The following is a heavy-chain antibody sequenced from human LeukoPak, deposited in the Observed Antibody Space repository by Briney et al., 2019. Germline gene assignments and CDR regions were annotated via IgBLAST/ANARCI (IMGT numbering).Heavy chain of an antibody. J-gene: IGHJ6*03. D-gene: IGHD6-13*01. CDR2: ISWDGGST. V-gene: IGHV3-43*01. CDR3: AKGPSYSSSSGPYYYYMDV. CDR1: VLTFDDYT. Sequence: GGSLRLACAASVLTFDDYTMNWVRQAPVKGLEWVSRISWDGGSTYYADSVKGRFTISRDNSKNSLYLQMNSLRTEDTALYYCAKGPSYSSSSGPYYYYMDVWGKGTTVTVSS.